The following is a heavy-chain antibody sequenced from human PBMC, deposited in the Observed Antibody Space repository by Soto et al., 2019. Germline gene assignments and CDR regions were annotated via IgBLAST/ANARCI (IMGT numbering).Heavy chain of an antibody. J-gene: IGHJ6*02. CDR1: GFTFEEYT. V-gene: IGHV3-43*01. Sequence: VQLVESGGLAVQPGGALRLSCAASGFTFEEYTMHWVRQVPGKGPEWVALISWDGSSSEYAASVKGRFTVSRDNSKDSLYLQLTSLRIEDTALYYCAKDQRAAYGMDVWGRGTAVTVSS. CDR2: ISWDGSSS. CDR3: AKDQRAAYGMDV. D-gene: IGHD2-15*01.